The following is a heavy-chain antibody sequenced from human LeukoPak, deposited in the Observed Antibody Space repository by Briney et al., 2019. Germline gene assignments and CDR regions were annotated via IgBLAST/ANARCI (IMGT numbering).Heavy chain of an antibody. Sequence: PGGSLRLSSAASGFTFSSYAMHWVRQAPGKGLEWVAVISYDGSNKYYADSVKGRFTISRDNSKNTLYLQMNSLRAEDTAVYYCARDFFSTVTNLDYWGQGTLVTVSS. J-gene: IGHJ4*02. V-gene: IGHV3-30*04. CDR2: ISYDGSNK. CDR3: ARDFFSTVTNLDY. CDR1: GFTFSSYA. D-gene: IGHD4-17*01.